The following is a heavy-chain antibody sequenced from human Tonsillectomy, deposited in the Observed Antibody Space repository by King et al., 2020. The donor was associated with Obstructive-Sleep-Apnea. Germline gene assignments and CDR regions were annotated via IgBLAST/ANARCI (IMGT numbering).Heavy chain of an antibody. D-gene: IGHD2-2*01. V-gene: IGHV3-15*01. CDR1: GFTFSDVW. J-gene: IGHJ4*02. CDR3: TTFYHAD. CDR2: IKSKTEAGTT. Sequence: VESGGELVKPGGSLRLSCAASGFTFSDVWMNWVRQAPGKGLEWVGRIKSKTEAGTTEYAAPVKDRFIVSRDDSKSMLYLHMNNLRIEDTAVYYCTTFYHADWGQGTLVTVSS.